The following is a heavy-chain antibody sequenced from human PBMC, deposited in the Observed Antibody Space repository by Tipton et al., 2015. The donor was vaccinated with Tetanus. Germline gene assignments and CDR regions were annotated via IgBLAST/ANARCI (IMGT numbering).Heavy chain of an antibody. CDR3: ARIGWLQQNKPGFDI. D-gene: IGHD5-24*01. V-gene: IGHV3-23*01. Sequence: SLRLSCVASGITFSSYPMSWVRQAPGKGLDWVAGISSSGTNAYYAESVRGRFTVSRDNSKNTIYLQMNSLRPEDTAVYYCARIGWLQQNKPGFDIWGQGTMVTVSS. CDR2: ISSSGTNA. CDR1: GITFSSYP. J-gene: IGHJ3*02.